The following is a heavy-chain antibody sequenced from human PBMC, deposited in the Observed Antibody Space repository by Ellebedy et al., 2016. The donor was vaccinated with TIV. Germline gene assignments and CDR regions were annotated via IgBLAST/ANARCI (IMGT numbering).Heavy chain of an antibody. CDR1: GITFSSYA. D-gene: IGHD2-2*01. CDR2: ICATDGTT. CDR3: VKMGGVVPGIYYLGY. J-gene: IGHJ4*02. V-gene: IGHV3-23*01. Sequence: GGSLRLSXAASGITFSSYAMSWVRQAPGKGLEWVAGICATDGTTYYADSVKGRFTISRDNSKNTLYLQMNSLRAEDTAVYYCVKMGGVVPGIYYLGYWGQGTLVTVSS.